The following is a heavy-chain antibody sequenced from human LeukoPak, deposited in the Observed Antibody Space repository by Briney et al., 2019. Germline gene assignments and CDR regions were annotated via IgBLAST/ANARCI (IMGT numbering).Heavy chain of an antibody. J-gene: IGHJ1*01. V-gene: IGHV4-4*02. CDR1: GGSISSTNW. CDR3: ASWWAVAGTRRAYYQH. D-gene: IGHD6-19*01. Sequence: PSETLSLTCAVSGGSISSTNWWSWVRQPPGKGLEWIGEIYHSGSTNYNPSLKSRVTISVDKSKNQFSLKLSSVTAADTAVYYCASWWAVAGTRRAYYQHWGQGTLVTVSS. CDR2: IYHSGST.